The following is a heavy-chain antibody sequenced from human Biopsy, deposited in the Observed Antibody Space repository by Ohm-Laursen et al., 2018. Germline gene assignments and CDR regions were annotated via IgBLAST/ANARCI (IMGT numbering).Heavy chain of an antibody. CDR2: IFYDGSNT. V-gene: IGHV3-30*18. D-gene: IGHD5-18*01. CDR1: GFTFNNYG. J-gene: IGHJ6*02. Sequence: SLRLSCVASGFTFNNYGMQWVRQAPGKGLEWVAFIFYDGSNTYYADSVKGRFTISRDNSRDTLYLQMSSLRAEDTAVYYCAKDRYNYTPIGGFSMDVRGQGTTVTVSS. CDR3: AKDRYNYTPIGGFSMDV.